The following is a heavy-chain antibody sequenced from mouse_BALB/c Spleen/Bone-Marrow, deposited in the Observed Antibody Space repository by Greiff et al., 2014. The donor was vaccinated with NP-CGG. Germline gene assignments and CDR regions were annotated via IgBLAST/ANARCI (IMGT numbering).Heavy chain of an antibody. D-gene: IGHD1-1*01. J-gene: IGHJ2*01. CDR2: ISTYSGNT. CDR1: GYTFTAYA. V-gene: IGHV1-67*01. Sequence: QVQLKESGPELVRPGVSVKLSCKGSGYTFTAYAMHWVKQSHAKSLEWIGLISTYSGNTHYNQNFKGKATMTVDKSSSTAYMELARLTSEDSAIYYCARNFYDSSYFDYWGQGTTLTVSS. CDR3: ARNFYDSSYFDY.